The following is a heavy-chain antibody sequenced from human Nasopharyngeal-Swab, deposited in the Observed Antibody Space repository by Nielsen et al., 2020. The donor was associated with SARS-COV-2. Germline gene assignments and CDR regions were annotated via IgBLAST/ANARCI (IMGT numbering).Heavy chain of an antibody. D-gene: IGHD2-2*01. CDR1: GGSISSSSYY. CDR2: IYYSGST. J-gene: IGHJ4*02. Sequence: SATLSLTCTVSGGSISSSSYYWGWIRQPPGKGLAWIGSIYYSGSTYYNPSLKSRVTISVDTSKNQFSLKLSSVTAADTAVYYCALRSTSRLYLPGGGYFDYWGQGTLVTVSS. V-gene: IGHV4-39*01. CDR3: ALRSTSRLYLPGGGYFDY.